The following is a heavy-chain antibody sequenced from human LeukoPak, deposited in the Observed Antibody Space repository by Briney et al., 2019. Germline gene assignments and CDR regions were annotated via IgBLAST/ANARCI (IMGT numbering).Heavy chain of an antibody. CDR3: AKRGVVIRVILVGFHKEAYYFDS. J-gene: IGHJ4*02. D-gene: IGHD3-22*01. CDR2: ISDSGGST. V-gene: IGHV3-23*01. Sequence: GGSLRLSCAVPGITLSNYGMSWVRQAPGKGLEWVAGISDSGGSTNYADSVKGRFTISRDNPKNTLYLQMNSLRAEDTAVYFCAKRGVVIRVILVGFHKEAYYFDSWGQGALVTVSS. CDR1: GITLSNYG.